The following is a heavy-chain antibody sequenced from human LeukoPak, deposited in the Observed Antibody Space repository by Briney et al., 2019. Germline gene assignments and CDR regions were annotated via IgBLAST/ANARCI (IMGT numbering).Heavy chain of an antibody. V-gene: IGHV4-59*11. D-gene: IGHD4-17*01. J-gene: IGHJ3*02. Sequence: PSETLSLTCAVSDDSFSSHYWTWIRQPPGKGLEWIGYISYIGSTNYNPSLKSRVTISIDTSKNQFSLKLSSVTAADTAVYYCAIDLVTVTKEFDIWGQGTMVSVSS. CDR2: ISYIGST. CDR3: AIDLVTVTKEFDI. CDR1: DDSFSSHY.